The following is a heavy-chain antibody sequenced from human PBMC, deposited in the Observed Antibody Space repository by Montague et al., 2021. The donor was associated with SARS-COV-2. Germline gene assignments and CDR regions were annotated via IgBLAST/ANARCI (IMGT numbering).Heavy chain of an antibody. CDR1: GGSISSSSYY. CDR2: IYYSGST. V-gene: IGHV4-39*07. CDR3: ARTTWLRGYFDL. J-gene: IGHJ2*01. D-gene: IGHD5-12*01. Sequence: SETLSLTCTVSGGSISSSSYYWGWIRQPPGKGLEWIGGIYYSGSTYYNPSLKSRVTISVDTSKNHFSLKLSSVTAADTAVYYCARTTWLRGYFDLWGRGTLVTVSS.